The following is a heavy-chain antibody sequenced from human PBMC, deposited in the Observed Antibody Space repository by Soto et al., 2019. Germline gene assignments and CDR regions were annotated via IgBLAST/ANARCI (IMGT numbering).Heavy chain of an antibody. CDR3: ARDQSFDHSYYYGIDV. V-gene: IGHV1-18*01. J-gene: IGHJ6*02. Sequence: QVQLVQSGAEVKKPGASVKVSCKSSGYPFTHYGITWVRQAPGQGPEWMGWISPFNGNTNYGQTLQGRVTLTTDTSTSTDYMELRSLRSDDTAVYYCARDQSFDHSYYYGIDVWGQGTTVTVSS. CDR2: ISPFNGNT. CDR1: GYPFTHYG. D-gene: IGHD3-10*01.